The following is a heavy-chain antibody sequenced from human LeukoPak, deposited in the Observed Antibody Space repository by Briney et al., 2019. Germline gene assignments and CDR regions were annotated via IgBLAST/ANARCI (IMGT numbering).Heavy chain of an antibody. CDR1: GGSISSGGYY. D-gene: IGHD3-22*01. Sequence: NASETLSLTCTVSGGSISSGGYYWSWIRQPPGKGLEWIGYIYHSGSTYYNPSLKSRVTISVDRSKNQFSLKLSSVTAADTAVYYCARLSGYYYGVDYWGQGTLVTVSS. CDR3: ARLSGYYYGVDY. J-gene: IGHJ4*02. V-gene: IGHV4-30-2*01. CDR2: IYHSGST.